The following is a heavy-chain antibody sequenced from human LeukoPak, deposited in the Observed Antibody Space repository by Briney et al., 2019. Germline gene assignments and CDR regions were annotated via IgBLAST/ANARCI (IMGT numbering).Heavy chain of an antibody. Sequence: SVKVSCKASGGTFSSYAISWVRQAPGQGLEWMGRIIPIFGTANYAQKFQGRVTITADKSTSTAYMELSSLRSEDTAVYYYARVGYDSSGDAFDIWGQGTMVTVSS. CDR1: GGTFSSYA. J-gene: IGHJ3*02. CDR2: IIPIFGTA. V-gene: IGHV1-69*06. D-gene: IGHD3-22*01. CDR3: ARVGYDSSGDAFDI.